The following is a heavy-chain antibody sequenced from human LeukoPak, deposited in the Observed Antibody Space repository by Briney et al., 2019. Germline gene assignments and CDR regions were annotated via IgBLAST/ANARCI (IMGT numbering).Heavy chain of an antibody. CDR1: GGSLSGYY. CDR2: INHSGST. Sequence: SETLSLTCAVYGGSLSGYYWSWIRQPPGKGLEWIGEINHSGSTNYNPSLKSRVTISVDSSKNQFSLRLSSVTAADTAVYYCARESLTWLQSRTSWFDPWGQGTLVTVSS. J-gene: IGHJ5*02. CDR3: ARESLTWLQSRTSWFDP. V-gene: IGHV4-34*01. D-gene: IGHD5-24*01.